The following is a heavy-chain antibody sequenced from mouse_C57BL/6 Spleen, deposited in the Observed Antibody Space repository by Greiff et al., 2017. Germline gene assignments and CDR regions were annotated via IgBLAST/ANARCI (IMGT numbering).Heavy chain of an antibody. D-gene: IGHD1-1*01. CDR2: IWSGGST. CDR1: GFSLTSYG. J-gene: IGHJ2*01. V-gene: IGHV2-2*01. Sequence: QVQLQQSGPGLVQPSQSLSITCTVSGFSLTSYGVHWVRQSPGKGLEWLGVIWSGGSTDYNAAFISRLSISKDNSKSQVFFKMNSLQADDTAIYYCDRNSHGSSHFDYWGQGTTLTVSS. CDR3: DRNSHGSSHFDY.